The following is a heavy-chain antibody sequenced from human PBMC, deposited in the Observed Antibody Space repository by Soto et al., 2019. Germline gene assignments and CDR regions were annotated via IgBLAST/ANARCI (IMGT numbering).Heavy chain of an antibody. J-gene: IGHJ4*02. CDR2: ISSSSSYI. Sequence: PGGSLRLSCAASGFTFSSYSMNWVRQAPGKGLEWVSSISSSSSYIYYADSVKGRFTISRDNAKNSLYLQMNSLRAEDTAVYYCAHLVTPEYSSSSQNVWGQGTLVTVSS. V-gene: IGHV3-21*01. CDR3: AHLVTPEYSSSSQNV. CDR1: GFTFSSYS. D-gene: IGHD6-6*01.